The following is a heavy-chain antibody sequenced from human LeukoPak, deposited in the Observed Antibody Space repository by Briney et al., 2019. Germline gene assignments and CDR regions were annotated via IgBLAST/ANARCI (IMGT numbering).Heavy chain of an antibody. CDR2: ISSDGSIT. CDR1: GFTFSTYW. D-gene: IGHD1-26*01. J-gene: IGHJ4*02. Sequence: GGSLRLSCAASGFTFSTYWMHWVRQAPGKGLVWVSRISSDGSITSYADSVKGRFTISRDNSKNTLYLQMNSLRAEDTAVYYCAKTMGGGPFDYWGQGTLVTVSS. V-gene: IGHV3-74*01. CDR3: AKTMGGGPFDY.